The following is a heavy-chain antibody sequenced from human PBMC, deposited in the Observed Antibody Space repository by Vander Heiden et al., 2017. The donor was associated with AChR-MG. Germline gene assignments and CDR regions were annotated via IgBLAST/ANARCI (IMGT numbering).Heavy chain of an antibody. V-gene: IGHV4-61*01. CDR3: ARDHIVVVPAAIGVDYYYYGMDV. Sequence: QVQLQESGPGLVKPSETLSLTCTVSGGPVSSRSYYWRWIRQPPGKGLEWIGYIYYSGSTNYNPSLKSRVTISVDTSKNQFSLKLSSVTAADTAVYYCARDHIVVVPAAIGVDYYYYGMDVWGQGTTVTDSS. J-gene: IGHJ6*02. D-gene: IGHD2-2*02. CDR2: IYYSGST. CDR1: GGPVSSRSYY.